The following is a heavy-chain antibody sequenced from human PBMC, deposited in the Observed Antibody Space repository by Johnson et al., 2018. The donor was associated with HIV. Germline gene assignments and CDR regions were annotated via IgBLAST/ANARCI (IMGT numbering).Heavy chain of an antibody. CDR2: ISYGGSNK. CDR1: GFTISSYG. J-gene: IGHJ3*02. CDR3: ARGGSMWGRLVLGEKGGAFDI. V-gene: IGHV3-30*03. Sequence: QVQLVESGGGVVQPGRSLRLSCAASGFTISSYGMHWVRQAPGKGLEWVAVISYGGSNKYYADSVKGRFTISRDNSKNTLYLQMNSLRAEDTALYYCARGGSMWGRLVLGEKGGAFDIWGQGTMVTVSS. D-gene: IGHD3-16*01.